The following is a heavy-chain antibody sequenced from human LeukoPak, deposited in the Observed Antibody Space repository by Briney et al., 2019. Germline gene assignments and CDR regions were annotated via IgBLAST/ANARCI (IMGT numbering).Heavy chain of an antibody. Sequence: PSQTLSLTCAVSGGSISSGGYSWSWIRQPAGKGLEWIGRIYTSGSTNYNPSLKSRVTMSVDTSKNQFSLKLSSVTAADTAVYYCARDRGYFGDAFDIWGQGTMVTVSS. V-gene: IGHV4-61*02. CDR1: GGSISSGGYS. D-gene: IGHD5-18*01. J-gene: IGHJ3*02. CDR3: ARDRGYFGDAFDI. CDR2: IYTSGST.